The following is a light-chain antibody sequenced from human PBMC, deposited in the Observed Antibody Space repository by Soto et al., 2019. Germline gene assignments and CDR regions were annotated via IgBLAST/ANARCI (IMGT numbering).Light chain of an antibody. V-gene: IGKV3-20*01. CDR3: QQYGSSPT. CDR2: GAS. CDR1: QSVSSSY. Sequence: ELMITQSPATLPVKPAHRATRSGRASQSVSSSYLAWYQQKPGQAPRLLIYGASSRATGIPDRFSGSGSGTDFTLNISRLEPEEFAVYYCQQYGSSPTFGQGTKVDIK. J-gene: IGKJ1*01.